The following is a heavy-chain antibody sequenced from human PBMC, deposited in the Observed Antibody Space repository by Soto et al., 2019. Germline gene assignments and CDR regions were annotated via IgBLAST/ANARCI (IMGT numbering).Heavy chain of an antibody. J-gene: IGHJ5*01. Sequence: SETLSLTCSVSGDSISTVDYFWAWIRQPPGQALEYIGYIYKSAATYYNPSFESRVAISLDTSKSQYSLNVTSVTAADTAVYFCARGRYCLTGRCFPNWFDSWGQGTLVTVSS. D-gene: IGHD2-15*01. V-gene: IGHV4-30-4*01. CDR1: GDSISTVDYF. CDR3: ARGRYCLTGRCFPNWFDS. CDR2: IYKSAAT.